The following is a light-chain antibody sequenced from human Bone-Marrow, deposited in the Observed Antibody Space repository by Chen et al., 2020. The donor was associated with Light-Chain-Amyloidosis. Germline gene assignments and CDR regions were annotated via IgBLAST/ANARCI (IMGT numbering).Light chain of an antibody. CDR3: QSYDSSLSGSWV. CDR2: GNS. Sequence: QSVLTQPPSVSGAPGQRVTISCTGSSSNIGAGYDVHWYQQLPGTAPKLLIYGNSHRPSGVPDGFSGSKSGTSASLAITGLQAEDEADYYCQSYDSSLSGSWVFGGGTKLTVL. CDR1: SSNIGAGYD. J-gene: IGLJ3*02. V-gene: IGLV1-40*01.